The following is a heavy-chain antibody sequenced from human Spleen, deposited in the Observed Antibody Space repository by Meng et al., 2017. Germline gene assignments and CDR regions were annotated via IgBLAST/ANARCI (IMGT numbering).Heavy chain of an antibody. D-gene: IGHD3-22*01. V-gene: IGHV3-9*01. Sequence: LSLTCAASGFIFDDYSMHWVRQVPGKGLEWVSGINWNSGSIDYADSVKGRFTISRDNAKNSLYLQMNSLRAEDTALYYCAKGFSYYYDSSGYGASSGADYWGQGTLVTVSS. CDR1: GFIFDDYS. CDR3: AKGFSYYYDSSGYGASSGADY. CDR2: INWNSGSI. J-gene: IGHJ4*02.